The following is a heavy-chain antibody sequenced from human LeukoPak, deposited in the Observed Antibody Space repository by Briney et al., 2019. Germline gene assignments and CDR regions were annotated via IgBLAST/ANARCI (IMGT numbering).Heavy chain of an antibody. V-gene: IGHV4-59*01. D-gene: IGHD6-19*01. CDR1: GGSISSFY. CDR2: IHYSGST. J-gene: IGHJ4*02. CDR3: ARGGSGWYGSYYFDY. Sequence: SDTLSLTCTVSGGSISSFYWSWIRQPPGKGLESVGYIHYSGSTNYNPSLKSRVTISVDTSKNQFSLKLSSVTAADTAVYYCARGGSGWYGSYYFDYWGQGTLVTVSS.